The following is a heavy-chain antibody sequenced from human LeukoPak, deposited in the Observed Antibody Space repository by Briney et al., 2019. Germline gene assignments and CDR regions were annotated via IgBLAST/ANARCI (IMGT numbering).Heavy chain of an antibody. CDR2: ISTSGGNT. Sequence: VGSLRLSCAGSGFTFSSNALSWVRQAPGKGLEWVSAISTSGGNTYYADSVRGRFTISRDNSKNTLYLQMNTLRAEDTAVYYCATTKQARRYFDYWGQGTLVTVSS. J-gene: IGHJ4*02. CDR3: ATTKQARRYFDY. CDR1: GFTFSSNA. D-gene: IGHD1-1*01. V-gene: IGHV3-23*01.